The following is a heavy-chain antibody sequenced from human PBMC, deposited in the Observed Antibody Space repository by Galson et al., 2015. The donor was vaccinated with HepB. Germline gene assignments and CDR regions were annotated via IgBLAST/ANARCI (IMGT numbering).Heavy chain of an antibody. D-gene: IGHD1-26*01. CDR3: ARQVVGATDDAFDI. CDR1: GFTVSSNY. Sequence: SLRLSCAASGFTVSSNYMSWVRQAPGKGLEWVSVIYSGGSTYYADSVKGRFTISRDNSKNTLYLQMNSLKASDTAMYYCARQVVGATDDAFDIWGQGTMVTVSS. J-gene: IGHJ3*02. CDR2: IYSGGST. V-gene: IGHV3-53*01.